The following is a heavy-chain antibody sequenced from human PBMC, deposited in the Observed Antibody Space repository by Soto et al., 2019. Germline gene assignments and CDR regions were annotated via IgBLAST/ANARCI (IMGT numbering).Heavy chain of an antibody. CDR3: AVVAMDASYKGMDV. CDR2: ISYDGSNK. CDR1: GFTFSSYA. V-gene: IGHV3-30-3*01. J-gene: IGHJ6*02. D-gene: IGHD2-2*01. Sequence: PAGSLRLSCAASGFTFSSYAMHWVRQAPGKGLEWVAVISYDGSNKYYADSVKGRFTISRDNSKNTLYLQMNSLRAEDTAVYYCAVVAMDASYKGMDVWGQGTTVTVSS.